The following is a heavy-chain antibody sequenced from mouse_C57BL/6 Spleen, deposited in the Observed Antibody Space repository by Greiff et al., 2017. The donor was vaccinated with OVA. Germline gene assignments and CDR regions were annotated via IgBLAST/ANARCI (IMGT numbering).Heavy chain of an antibody. Sequence: DVKLVESGGGLVKPGGSLKLSCAASGFTFSSYAMSWVRQTPEKRLEWVATISDGGSYTYYPDNVKGRFTISRDNAKNNLYLQMSHLKSEDTAMYYCAREGATMVTRFAYWGQGTLVTVSA. CDR2: ISDGGSYT. V-gene: IGHV5-4*01. J-gene: IGHJ3*01. CDR1: GFTFSSYA. D-gene: IGHD2-2*01. CDR3: AREGATMVTRFAY.